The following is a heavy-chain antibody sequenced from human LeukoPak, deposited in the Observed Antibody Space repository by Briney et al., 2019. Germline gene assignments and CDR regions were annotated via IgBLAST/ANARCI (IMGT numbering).Heavy chain of an antibody. CDR2: IGGNGGST. D-gene: IGHD1-26*01. V-gene: IGHV3-23*01. CDR3: AKGFGSYSRPVGS. CDR1: GFTFSSYA. J-gene: IGHJ5*02. Sequence: GGSLRLSCAASGFTFSSYAMTWVRQAPGKGLEWVSGIGGNGGSTYYADSVKGRFTISRDNSKNTLYLQMNSLRAEDTAVYYCAKGFGSYSRPVGSWGQGTLVTVSS.